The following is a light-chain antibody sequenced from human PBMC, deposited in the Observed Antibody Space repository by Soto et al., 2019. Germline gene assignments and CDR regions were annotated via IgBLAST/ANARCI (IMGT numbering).Light chain of an antibody. CDR1: QSISSW. J-gene: IGKJ1*01. CDR2: KAS. Sequence: DIQMTQSPSTLSASVGDRVTITCRASQSISSWLAWYQQKPGKAPKLLIYKASSLESGVPSRFSGSGSGTEFTLTISSLQPDDFATYYCQQDNSYSPTFGKGTKVEIK. CDR3: QQDNSYSPT. V-gene: IGKV1-5*03.